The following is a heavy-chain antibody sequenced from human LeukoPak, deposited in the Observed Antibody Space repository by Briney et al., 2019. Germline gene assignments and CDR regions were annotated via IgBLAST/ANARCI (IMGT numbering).Heavy chain of an antibody. J-gene: IGHJ4*02. Sequence: PGGSLRLSCAASGFTFSSYWMSWVRQAPGKGLEWVANIKQDGSEKYYVDSVKGRFTISRDNAKNSLYLQMNSLRAEDAAVYYCAREGSGSYSPTEFDYWGQGTLATVSS. CDR2: IKQDGSEK. CDR1: GFTFSSYW. V-gene: IGHV3-7*01. D-gene: IGHD1-26*01. CDR3: AREGSGSYSPTEFDY.